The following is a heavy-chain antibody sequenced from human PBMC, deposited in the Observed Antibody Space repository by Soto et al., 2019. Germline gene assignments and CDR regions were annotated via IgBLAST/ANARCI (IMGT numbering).Heavy chain of an antibody. Sequence: GSGPTLVNPTQTLTLTCTFSGFSLSTSGVGVGWIRQPPVKALEWLALIYWNDDKRYSPSLKSRLTITKDTSKNQVVLTMTNMDPVDTATYYCAHRPRLRYFDWLLPDYYYYYGMDVWGQGTTVTVSS. V-gene: IGHV2-5*01. CDR3: AHRPRLRYFDWLLPDYYYYYGMDV. J-gene: IGHJ6*02. D-gene: IGHD3-9*01. CDR2: IYWNDDK. CDR1: GFSLSTSGVG.